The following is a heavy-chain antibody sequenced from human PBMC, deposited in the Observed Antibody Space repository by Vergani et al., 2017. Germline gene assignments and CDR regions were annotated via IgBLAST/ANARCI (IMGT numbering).Heavy chain of an antibody. D-gene: IGHD5-18*01. CDR3: ARKRGGYSLGGFDY. J-gene: IGHJ4*02. V-gene: IGHV4-59*08. Sequence: QVQLQESGPGLVKPSETLSLTCTVSGGSISSYYWSWIRQPPGKGLEWIGYIYYSGSTNYNPSLKSRVTISVDTSKNQFSLKLSSVTAADTAVYYCARKRGGYSLGGFDYWGQGTLVTVSS. CDR2: IYYSGST. CDR1: GGSISSYY.